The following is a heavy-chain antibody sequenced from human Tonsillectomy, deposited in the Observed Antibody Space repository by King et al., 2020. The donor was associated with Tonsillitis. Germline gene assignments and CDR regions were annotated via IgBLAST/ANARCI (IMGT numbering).Heavy chain of an antibody. J-gene: IGHJ4*02. CDR2: IYYSGST. Sequence: LQLQESGPGLVKPSETLSLTCTVSGGSISSSSYYWGWIRQPPGKGLEWIGSIYYSGSTYYNPSLKSRVTISVDTSKNQFSLKLSSVTAADTAVYYCAREGGSGSYYTDYWGQGTLVTVSS. V-gene: IGHV4-39*07. CDR3: AREGGSGSYYTDY. CDR1: GGSISSSSYY. D-gene: IGHD3-10*01.